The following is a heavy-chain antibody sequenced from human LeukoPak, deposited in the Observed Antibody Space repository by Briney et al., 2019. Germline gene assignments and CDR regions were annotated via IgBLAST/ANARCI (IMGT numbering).Heavy chain of an antibody. Sequence: SETLSLTCAVYGGSISSYYWSWIRQPPGKGLEWIGYIYYSGSTNYNPSLKSRVTISVDTSKNQFSLKLSSVTAADTAVYYCARSYFDSGLYYYGMDVWGQGTTVTVSS. V-gene: IGHV4-59*08. D-gene: IGHD3-9*01. CDR1: GGSISSYY. CDR3: ARSYFDSGLYYYGMDV. J-gene: IGHJ6*02. CDR2: IYYSGST.